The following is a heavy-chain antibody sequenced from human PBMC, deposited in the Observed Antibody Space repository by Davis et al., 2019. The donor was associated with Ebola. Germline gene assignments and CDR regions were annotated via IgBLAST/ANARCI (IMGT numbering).Heavy chain of an antibody. J-gene: IGHJ4*02. V-gene: IGHV4-61*08. D-gene: IGHD4-17*01. CDR1: GGSISSGDYY. Sequence: MPSETLSLTCTVSGGSISSGDYYWSWIRQPPGKGLEWIGYIYYSGSTNYNPSLKSRVTISVDTSKNQFSLKLSSVTAADTAVYYCARGSSTYYGDYPFDYWGQGTLVTVSS. CDR3: ARGSSTYYGDYPFDY. CDR2: IYYSGST.